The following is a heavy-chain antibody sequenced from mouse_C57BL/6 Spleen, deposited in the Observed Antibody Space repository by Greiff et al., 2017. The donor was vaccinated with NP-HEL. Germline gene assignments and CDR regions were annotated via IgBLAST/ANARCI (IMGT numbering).Heavy chain of an antibody. J-gene: IGHJ3*01. Sequence: VQLVESGAELVKPGASVKISCKASGYAFSSYWMNWVKQRPGKGLEWIGQIYPGDGDTNYNGKFKGKATLTADKSSSTAYMQLSSLTSEDSAVYFCVRDYGSSYGFAYWGQGTLVTVSA. D-gene: IGHD1-1*01. V-gene: IGHV1-80*01. CDR1: GYAFSSYW. CDR3: VRDYGSSYGFAY. CDR2: IYPGDGDT.